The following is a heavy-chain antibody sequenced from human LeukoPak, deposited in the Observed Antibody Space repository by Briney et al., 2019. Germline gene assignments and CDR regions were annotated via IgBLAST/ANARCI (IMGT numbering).Heavy chain of an antibody. D-gene: IGHD3-3*01. CDR2: IYYSGST. J-gene: IGHJ5*02. V-gene: IGHV4-39*01. CDR3: ARHYPDDFWSVQYNWFDP. CDR1: GGSISSSSYY. Sequence: PSETLSLTCTVSGGSISSSSYYWGWIRQPPGKGLEWIGSIYYSGSTYYNPSLKSRVTISVDTSKNQFSLKLSSVTAADTAVYYCARHYPDDFWSVQYNWFDPWGQGTLVTVSS.